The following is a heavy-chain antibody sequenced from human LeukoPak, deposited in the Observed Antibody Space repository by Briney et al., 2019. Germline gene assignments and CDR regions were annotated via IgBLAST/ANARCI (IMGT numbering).Heavy chain of an antibody. CDR3: AIDPNWGTHA. V-gene: IGHV3-23*01. D-gene: IGHD7-27*01. CDR2: IGSSGGGI. J-gene: IGHJ5*02. Sequence: GGSLRLFCAASGFTFSTFTMYWVRHPPGKRLEWVSFIGSSGGGIHYANAVKSRFTISRDNSKNALYLQMNSLRVEDTAVYYCAIDPNWGTHAWGQGVLVTVSS. CDR1: GFTFSTFT.